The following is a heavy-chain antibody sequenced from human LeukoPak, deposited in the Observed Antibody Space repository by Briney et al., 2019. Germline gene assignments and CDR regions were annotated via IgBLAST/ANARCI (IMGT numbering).Heavy chain of an antibody. Sequence: PSETLSLTCTVSGGPVSSGSYYWSWIRQPPGKGLEWIGFLYYSGSTNYNPSLKSRVTISVDTSKNQFSLKLSSVTAADTAVYYCARERVAGTIDYWGQGTLVTVSS. D-gene: IGHD6-19*01. V-gene: IGHV4-61*01. J-gene: IGHJ4*02. CDR3: ARERVAGTIDY. CDR1: GGPVSSGSYY. CDR2: LYYSGST.